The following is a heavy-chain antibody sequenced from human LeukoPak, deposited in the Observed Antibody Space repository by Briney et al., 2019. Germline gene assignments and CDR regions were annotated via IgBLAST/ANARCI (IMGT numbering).Heavy chain of an antibody. Sequence: GGSLRLSCAASGFSFTYSWMAWVRQTPEKGLEWVANIKQDGSEKYYLDSVKGRFTISRDNAKNSLYLQMNSLRAEDTAVYYCARDLQRFDYWGQGTLVTVSS. V-gene: IGHV3-7*01. CDR1: GFSFTYSW. CDR3: ARDLQRFDY. CDR2: IKQDGSEK. J-gene: IGHJ4*02.